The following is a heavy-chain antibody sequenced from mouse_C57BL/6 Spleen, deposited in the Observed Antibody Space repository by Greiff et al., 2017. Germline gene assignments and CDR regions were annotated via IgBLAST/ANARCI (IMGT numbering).Heavy chain of an antibody. CDR1: GYTFTSYW. CDR3: ARAGYGNPWFAY. CDR2: IYPGSGST. J-gene: IGHJ3*01. V-gene: IGHV1-55*01. Sequence: QVQLQQPGAELVKPGASVKMSCKASGYTFTSYWITWVKQRPGQGLEWIGDIYPGSGSTNYNEKFKSKATLTVDTSSSTAYMQRSSLTSEDSAVYYCARAGYGNPWFAYWGQGTLVTVSA. D-gene: IGHD2-1*01.